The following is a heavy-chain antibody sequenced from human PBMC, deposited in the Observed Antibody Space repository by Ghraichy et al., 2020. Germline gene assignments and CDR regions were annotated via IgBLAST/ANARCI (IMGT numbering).Heavy chain of an antibody. CDR3: ARGRVVVVAAIRGYGMDV. J-gene: IGHJ6*02. V-gene: IGHV4-34*01. Sequence: GSLSLTCAVYGGSFSGYYWSWIRQPPGKGLEWIGEINHSGSTNYNPSLKSRVTISVDTSKNQFSLKLSSVTAADTAVYYCARGRVVVVAAIRGYGMDVWGQGTTVTVSS. CDR2: INHSGST. CDR1: GGSFSGYY. D-gene: IGHD2-15*01.